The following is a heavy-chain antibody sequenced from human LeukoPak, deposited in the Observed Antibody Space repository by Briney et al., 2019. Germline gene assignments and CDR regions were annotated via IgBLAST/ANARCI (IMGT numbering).Heavy chain of an antibody. CDR2: ISYDGSNK. Sequence: GGSLRLSCAASGFTFSSYAMHWVRQAPGKGLEWVAVISYDGSNKYYADSVKGRFTISRDNSKNTLYLQMNSLRAEDTAVYYCARDRLLSSPFDYWGQGTLVTVSS. CDR3: ARDRLLSSPFDY. J-gene: IGHJ4*02. V-gene: IGHV3-30-3*01. CDR1: GFTFSSYA. D-gene: IGHD6-6*01.